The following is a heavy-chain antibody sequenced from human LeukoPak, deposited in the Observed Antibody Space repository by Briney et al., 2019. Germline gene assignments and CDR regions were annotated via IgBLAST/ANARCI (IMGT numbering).Heavy chain of an antibody. CDR1: GFNVNNNY. J-gene: IGHJ4*02. CDR3: ASPRYSSGDY. V-gene: IGHV3-66*01. CDR2: IYCDGST. Sequence: PGGSLRLSCAASGFNVNNNYMSWVRQAPGKGLEWVSVIYCDGSTFYADSVKGRFTISRDNSKNTLYLQVNSLRVEDTAVYYCASPRYSSGDYWGQGTLVTVSS. D-gene: IGHD6-19*01.